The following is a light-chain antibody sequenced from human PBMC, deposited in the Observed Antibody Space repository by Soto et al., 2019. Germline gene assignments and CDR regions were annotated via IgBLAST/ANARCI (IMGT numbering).Light chain of an antibody. Sequence: ETLLTQSPATLSLSPGERATLSCRASQRVNGFLAWYQQKPGQAPRLLIYDVSYRAAGIPARFSGSGSGTDFTLTISSLEPEDFAIYYCQQRINWPATFGPGTKVEIK. CDR2: DVS. J-gene: IGKJ3*01. V-gene: IGKV3-11*01. CDR3: QQRINWPAT. CDR1: QRVNGF.